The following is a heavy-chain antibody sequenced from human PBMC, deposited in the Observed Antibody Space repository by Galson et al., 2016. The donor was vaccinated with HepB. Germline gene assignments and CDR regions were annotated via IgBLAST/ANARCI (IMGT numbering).Heavy chain of an antibody. D-gene: IGHD3-10*01. CDR1: VDSVSSSGAA. CDR3: ARDRGTWDGSGELIDI. Sequence: CAISVDSVSSSGAAWNWIRQSPSRGLEWLGRTYYRSKWYNKYAVSVQGRITINPDTSKNQFSLQLNSVTPEDTAVYYCARDRGTWDGSGELIDIWGQGTMVTVSS. J-gene: IGHJ3*02. CDR2: TYYRSKWYN. V-gene: IGHV6-1*01.